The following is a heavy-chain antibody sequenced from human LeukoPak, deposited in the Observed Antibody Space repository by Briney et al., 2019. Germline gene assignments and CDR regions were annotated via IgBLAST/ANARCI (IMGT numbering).Heavy chain of an antibody. D-gene: IGHD2-21*02. CDR3: ARALVVVTAFPYS. V-gene: IGHV1-18*01. J-gene: IGHJ4*02. CDR2: ISAYNGNI. CDR1: GYTFTSYG. Sequence: ASVKVSCKASGYTFTSYGICWVRQAPGHGLEWMGWISAYNGNINYAQKFQGRITMTTDTSTSTAYMELRSLRSDDTAVYFCARALVVVTAFPYSWGQGTLVTVSS.